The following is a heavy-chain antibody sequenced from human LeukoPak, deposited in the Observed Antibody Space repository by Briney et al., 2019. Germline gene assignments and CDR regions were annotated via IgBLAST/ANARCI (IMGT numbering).Heavy chain of an antibody. V-gene: IGHV3-21*01. CDR3: ARGGAAAPKFNFDY. Sequence: GGSLRLSCAASGFTFSSYSMNWVRQAPGKGLGWVSSISSSSSYIYYADSVKGRFTISRDNAKNSLYLQMNSLRAEDTAAYYCARGGAAAPKFNFDYWGQGTLVTVSS. D-gene: IGHD6-25*01. CDR2: ISSSSSYI. CDR1: GFTFSSYS. J-gene: IGHJ4*02.